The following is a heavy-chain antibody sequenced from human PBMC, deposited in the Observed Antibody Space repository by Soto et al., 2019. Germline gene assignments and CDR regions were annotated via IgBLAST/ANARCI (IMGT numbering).Heavy chain of an antibody. Sequence: QITLKESGPTLIQPTQTLTLTCAFSGFSLSTTGLGVGWIRQPPGKALEWLVVIYWDDNKRYSPSLKTRLTITKVTSKNQVVLTMANMDPVDTATYYCAHRSSISLFDYWGQGALVTVSS. D-gene: IGHD3-3*02. CDR2: IYWDDNK. CDR1: GFSLSTTGLG. J-gene: IGHJ4*02. CDR3: AHRSSISLFDY. V-gene: IGHV2-5*02.